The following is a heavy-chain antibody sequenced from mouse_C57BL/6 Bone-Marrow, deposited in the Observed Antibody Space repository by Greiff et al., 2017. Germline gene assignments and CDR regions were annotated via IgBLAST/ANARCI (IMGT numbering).Heavy chain of an antibody. V-gene: IGHV1-81*01. D-gene: IGHD4-1*01. J-gene: IGHJ2*01. CDR2: IYPRSGNT. CDR1: GYTFTSYG. CDR3: ARKRGREEKYFDD. Sequence: VQLQQSGAELARPGASVKLSCKASGYTFTSYGISWVKQRTGQGLEWIGEIYPRSGNTYYNEKFKGKATLTADTSSSTAYMELRSLTSEDSAVYFCARKRGREEKYFDDWGQGTTLTVSS.